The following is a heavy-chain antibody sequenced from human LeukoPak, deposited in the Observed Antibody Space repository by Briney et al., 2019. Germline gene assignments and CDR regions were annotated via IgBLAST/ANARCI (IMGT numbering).Heavy chain of an antibody. Sequence: KPSETLSLTCTVSGGSISSSSYYWGWIRQPPGKGLEWIGSIYYSGSTYYNPSLKSRVTISVDTSKNQFSLKLSSVTAADTAVYYCARDFRETQRRSMRRYYYYYMDVWGKGTTVTVSS. J-gene: IGHJ6*03. D-gene: IGHD3-10*01. CDR2: IYYSGST. V-gene: IGHV4-39*07. CDR1: GGSISSSSYY. CDR3: ARDFRETQRRSMRRYYYYYMDV.